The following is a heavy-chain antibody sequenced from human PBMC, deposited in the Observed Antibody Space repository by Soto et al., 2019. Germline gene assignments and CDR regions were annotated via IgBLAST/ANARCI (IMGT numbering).Heavy chain of an antibody. CDR2: IMPIIGTA. J-gene: IGHJ4*02. CDR1: GGTFSSHV. V-gene: IGHV1-69*01. D-gene: IGHD3-10*01. CDR3: ARDLEFRDGNISHLDY. Sequence: QVQLVQSGAEVKKPGSSVKVSCKASGGTFSSHVFNWVRQAPGQGLEWMGGIMPIIGTANYAQKFQGRVTITAYESTSTAYMELSSLSSEDTAVYYCARDLEFRDGNISHLDYWGQGTLVTVSS.